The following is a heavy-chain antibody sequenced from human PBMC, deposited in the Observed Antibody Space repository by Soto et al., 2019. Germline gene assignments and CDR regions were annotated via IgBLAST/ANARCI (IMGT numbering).Heavy chain of an antibody. CDR3: ARRKGALRILYYYGMDV. V-gene: IGHV4-61*01. CDR1: GGSVSSSSYY. Sequence: PETLSLTCTVSGGSVSSSSYYWSWIRQPPGKGLEWIGYIYYNGNTNYNPSLKSRVTISVDTSKNQFSLKLTSVTAADTAVYYCARRKGALRILYYYGMDVWGQGTTVTVSS. CDR2: IYYNGNT. J-gene: IGHJ6*02. D-gene: IGHD4-17*01.